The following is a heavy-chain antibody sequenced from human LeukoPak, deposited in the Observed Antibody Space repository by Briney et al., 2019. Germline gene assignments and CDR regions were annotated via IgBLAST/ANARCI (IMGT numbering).Heavy chain of an antibody. CDR2: ISWNSGSI. V-gene: IGHV3-9*01. CDR3: AKDTQGEFSGFDP. D-gene: IGHD3-16*02. Sequence: GGSLRLSCAASGFTFEDYAMHWVRQGPGKGLEWVSGISWNSGSIAYADSVKGRFTISRDNAKNSLYLQMNSLRTEDTALYYCAKDTQGEFSGFDPWGQGTLVSVSS. CDR1: GFTFEDYA. J-gene: IGHJ5*02.